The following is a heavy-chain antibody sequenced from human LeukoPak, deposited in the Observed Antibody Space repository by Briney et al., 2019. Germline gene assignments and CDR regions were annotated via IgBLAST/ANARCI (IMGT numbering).Heavy chain of an antibody. CDR2: ISYDGSNE. V-gene: IGHV3-30*18. CDR3: AKEFNRGLPDY. CDR1: GFTFSTYG. Sequence: GGSLRLSCAASGFTFSTYGMHWVRQAPGKGLEWVAVISYDGSNECYADSVKGRFTISRDNSKNTLYLQMSSLRAEDTAVYYCAKEFNRGLPDYWGQGTLVTVPS. D-gene: IGHD2-21*01. J-gene: IGHJ4*02.